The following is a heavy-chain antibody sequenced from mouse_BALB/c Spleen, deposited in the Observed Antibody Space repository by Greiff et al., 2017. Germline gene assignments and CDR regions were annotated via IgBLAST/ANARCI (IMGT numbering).Heavy chain of an antibody. D-gene: IGHD2-14*01. J-gene: IGHJ3*01. CDR1: GFTFSSYW. CDR3: TVRQAWFAY. V-gene: IGHV6-6*02. Sequence: EVKLVESGGGLVQPGGSMKLSCVASGFTFSSYWMSWVRQSPEKGLEWVAEIRLKSDNYATHYAESVKGKFTISRDDSKSRLYLQMNSLRAEDTGIYYCTVRQAWFAYWGQGTLVTVSA. CDR2: IRLKSDNYAT.